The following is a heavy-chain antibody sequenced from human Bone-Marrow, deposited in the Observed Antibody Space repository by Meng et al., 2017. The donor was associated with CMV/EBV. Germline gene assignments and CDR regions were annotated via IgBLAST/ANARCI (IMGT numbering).Heavy chain of an antibody. Sequence: SETLSLTCAVYGGSFSGYYWSWIRQPPGKGLEWIGEINHSGSTNYNPSLKSRVTISVDTSKNQFSLKLSSVTAADTAVYYCARGGRGRNTIFGVVITRGNYYYGMDVRGQGTTVTVSS. V-gene: IGHV4-34*01. CDR3: ARGGRGRNTIFGVVITRGNYYYGMDV. J-gene: IGHJ6*02. D-gene: IGHD3-3*01. CDR1: GGSFSGYY. CDR2: INHSGST.